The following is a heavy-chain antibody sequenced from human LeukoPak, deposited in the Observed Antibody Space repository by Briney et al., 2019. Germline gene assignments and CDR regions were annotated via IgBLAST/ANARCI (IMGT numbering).Heavy chain of an antibody. CDR3: ARGGVVVAATLDY. D-gene: IGHD2-15*01. CDR1: GGTFSSYA. V-gene: IGHV1-69*04. J-gene: IGHJ4*02. CDR2: IIPILGIA. Sequence: SVKVSCKASGGTFSSYAISWVRQAPGQGLEWMGRIIPILGIANYAQKFQGRVTITADKSTSTAYMELSSLRSEDTAVYYCARGGVVVAATLDYWGQGTLVTVSS.